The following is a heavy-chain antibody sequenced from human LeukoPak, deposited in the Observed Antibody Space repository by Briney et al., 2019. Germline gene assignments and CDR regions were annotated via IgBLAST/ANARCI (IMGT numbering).Heavy chain of an antibody. CDR1: GFTVSSNS. CDR2: IYSGGNT. V-gene: IGHV3-53*01. Sequence: GGSLRLSCTVSGFTVSSNSMSWVRQAPGKGLEWVSFIYSGGNTHYSDSVKGRFTISRDNSKDTLYLQMNRLRAEDTAVYYCAKPARTDYADYWGQGTLVTVSS. CDR3: AKPARTDYADY. D-gene: IGHD1-14*01. J-gene: IGHJ4*02.